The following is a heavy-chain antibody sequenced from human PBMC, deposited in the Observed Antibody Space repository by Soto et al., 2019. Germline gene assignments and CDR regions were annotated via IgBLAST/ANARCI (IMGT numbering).Heavy chain of an antibody. CDR1: GGSFSGYY. J-gene: IGHJ3*02. Sequence: NPSETLSLTCAVYGGSFSGYYWSWIRQPPGKGLEWIGEINHSGSTNYNPSLKSRVTISVDTSKNQFSLKLSSVTAADTAVYYCARFLTAAGPLDDAFDIWGQGTMVTVSS. V-gene: IGHV4-34*01. D-gene: IGHD6-13*01. CDR3: ARFLTAAGPLDDAFDI. CDR2: INHSGST.